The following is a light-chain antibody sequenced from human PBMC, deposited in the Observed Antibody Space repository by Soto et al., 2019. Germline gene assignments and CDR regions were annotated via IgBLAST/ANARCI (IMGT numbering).Light chain of an antibody. Sequence: EKVMTQSPATLSVSPGERATLSCRASQSVSSNLAWYQQKPGQAPRLLIYGASTRATAIPARFSGSGSETEFTLTISSLQSEDFAVYYCQQYNDWPLTFGQGTKVEIK. CDR3: QQYNDWPLT. J-gene: IGKJ1*01. CDR2: GAS. V-gene: IGKV3-15*01. CDR1: QSVSSN.